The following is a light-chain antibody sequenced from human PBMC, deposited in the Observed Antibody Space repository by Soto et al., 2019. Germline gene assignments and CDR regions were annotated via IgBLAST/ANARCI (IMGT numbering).Light chain of an antibody. CDR3: LQHKTYPLT. J-gene: IGKJ4*01. V-gene: IGKV1-17*01. CDR1: QGIGND. Sequence: DIQMTQSPSPPSASVGDRVTITCRASQGIGNDLNWYQQKQGKAHKXLIFTTSNLQNGVPSRFRGSGSGTEFTLTITSLQPEDFETYYCLQHKTYPLTFGGGTKVDIK. CDR2: TTS.